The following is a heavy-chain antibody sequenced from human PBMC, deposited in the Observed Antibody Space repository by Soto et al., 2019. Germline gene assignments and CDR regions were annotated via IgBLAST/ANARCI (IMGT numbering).Heavy chain of an antibody. V-gene: IGHV3-30*18. Sequence: GGSLRLSCAASGFTFSSYGMHWVRQAPGKGLEWVAVISYDGSNKYYADSVKGRFTISRDNSKNMLYLQMNSLRAEDTAVYYCAKVRAKRTVIDPVDYWGQGTLVTVSS. J-gene: IGHJ4*02. CDR3: AKVRAKRTVIDPVDY. CDR1: GFTFSSYG. D-gene: IGHD4-4*01. CDR2: ISYDGSNK.